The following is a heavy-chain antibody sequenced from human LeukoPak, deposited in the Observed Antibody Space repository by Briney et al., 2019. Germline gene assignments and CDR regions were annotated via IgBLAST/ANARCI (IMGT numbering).Heavy chain of an antibody. D-gene: IGHD3-10*01. J-gene: IGHJ4*02. Sequence: PGGSLRLSCAASGLTFSTYFMTWVRQAPGKGLVRVSRISNDADGSGTTYADSVKGRFTISRDNAKNMLYLQMNGLRAEDTAVYYCASAGSGWLFPFDYWGQGTLVTVSS. CDR2: ISNDADGSGT. CDR1: GLTFSTYF. V-gene: IGHV3-74*01. CDR3: ASAGSGWLFPFDY.